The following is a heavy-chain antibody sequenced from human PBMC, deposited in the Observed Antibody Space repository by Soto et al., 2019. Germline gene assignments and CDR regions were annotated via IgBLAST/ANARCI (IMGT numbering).Heavy chain of an antibody. CDR3: ARDVGVATIDSDY. CDR2: ISYDGSNK. V-gene: IGHV3-30-3*01. J-gene: IGHJ4*02. Sequence: PGGSLRLSCAASGFTFSSYAMHWVRQAPGKGLEWVAVISYDGSNKYYADSVKGRFTISRDNSKNTLYLQMNSLRAEDTAVYYCARDVGVATIDSDYWGQGTLVTVSS. D-gene: IGHD5-12*01. CDR1: GFTFSSYA.